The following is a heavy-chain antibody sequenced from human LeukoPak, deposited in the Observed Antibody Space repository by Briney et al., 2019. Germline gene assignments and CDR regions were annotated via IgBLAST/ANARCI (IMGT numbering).Heavy chain of an antibody. CDR1: GGSISSGGYY. CDR2: IYYSGST. D-gene: IGHD3-22*01. J-gene: IGHJ4*02. CDR3: ARMADYYDSSGYFFDY. Sequence: SQTLSLTCTVSGGSISSGGYYWSRIRQHPGKGLEWIGYIYYSGSTYYNPSLKSRATISVDTSKNQFSLKLSSVTAADTAVYYCARMADYYDSSGYFFDYWGQGTLVTVSS. V-gene: IGHV4-31*03.